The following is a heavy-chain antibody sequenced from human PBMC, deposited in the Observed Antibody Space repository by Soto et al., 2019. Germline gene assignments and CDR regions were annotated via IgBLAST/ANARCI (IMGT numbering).Heavy chain of an antibody. CDR1: GFTFSSFE. CDR2: ISWNSGSI. Sequence: GGSLRLSCVASGFTFSSFEMNWFRQAPGKGLEWVSGISWNSGSIGYADSVKGRFTISRDNAKNSLYLQMNSLRAEDTAFYYCAKDAAMVGYYYGMDVWGQGTTVTVSS. D-gene: IGHD5-18*01. J-gene: IGHJ6*02. CDR3: AKDAAMVGYYYGMDV. V-gene: IGHV3-9*01.